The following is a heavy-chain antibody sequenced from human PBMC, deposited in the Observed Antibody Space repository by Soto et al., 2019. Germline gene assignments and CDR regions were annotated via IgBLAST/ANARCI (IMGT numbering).Heavy chain of an antibody. CDR2: ISCSGGNT. CDR3: AKLGTTTINRDY. D-gene: IGHD5-12*01. Sequence: EAQLLESGGGLVQPGGSLRLSCAASGFSFDTYAMSWVRQAPGKGLEWVSSISCSGGNTYYADSVKGRFTISRDNSKNILYLQMTSLRAEDTALYYCAKLGTTTINRDYWGQGTQVTVSS. V-gene: IGHV3-23*01. J-gene: IGHJ4*02. CDR1: GFSFDTYA.